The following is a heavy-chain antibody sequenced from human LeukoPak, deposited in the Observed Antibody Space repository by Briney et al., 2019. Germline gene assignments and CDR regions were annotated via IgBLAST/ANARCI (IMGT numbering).Heavy chain of an antibody. Sequence: ASVKVSCKASGYTFTSYDINWVRQATGQGLEWMGWMNPNSGNTGYAQKFQGRVTMTRNTSISTAYMELSSLRSEDTAVYYCAGTAHEGSGYQNWFDPWGQGTLVTVSS. V-gene: IGHV1-8*01. CDR1: GYTFTSYD. CDR3: AGTAHEGSGYQNWFDP. CDR2: MNPNSGNT. J-gene: IGHJ5*02. D-gene: IGHD5-12*01.